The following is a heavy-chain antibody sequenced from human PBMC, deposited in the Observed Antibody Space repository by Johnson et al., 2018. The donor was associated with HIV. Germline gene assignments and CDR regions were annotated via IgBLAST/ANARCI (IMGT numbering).Heavy chain of an antibody. Sequence: QVQLVESGGGVVQPGRSLRLSCAASGFTFSSYAMHWVRPPPGKGLEWVVVISYDGSNKYYAASVKGRFTISRDNTKNTLYLQRNSLRAEDTAVYYCVTRDPTHRPGAFDIWGQGTMVTVSS. CDR2: ISYDGSNK. J-gene: IGHJ3*02. D-gene: IGHD1-14*01. V-gene: IGHV3-30-3*01. CDR3: VTRDPTHRPGAFDI. CDR1: GFTFSSYA.